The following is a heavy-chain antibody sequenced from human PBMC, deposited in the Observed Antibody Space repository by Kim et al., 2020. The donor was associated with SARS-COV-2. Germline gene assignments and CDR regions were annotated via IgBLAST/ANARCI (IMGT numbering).Heavy chain of an antibody. Sequence: ADSVKGRFTITRDNAKNTMYLQMNSRRAEDTGVYYCARRQFTSGWYYFDYWGQGTLVTVSS. V-gene: IGHV3-74*01. J-gene: IGHJ4*02. D-gene: IGHD6-19*01. CDR3: ARRQFTSGWYYFDY.